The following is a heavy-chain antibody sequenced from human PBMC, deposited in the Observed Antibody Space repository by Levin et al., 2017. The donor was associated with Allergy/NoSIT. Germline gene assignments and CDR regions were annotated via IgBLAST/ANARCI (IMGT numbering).Heavy chain of an antibody. V-gene: IGHV4-61*01. Sequence: SETLSLTCTVSGGSVSSGSYYWSWIRQPPGTGLEWIGYIYYSGSTNYNPSLKSRVTISVDTSKNQFSLKLSSVTAADTAVYYCARGPKGSYYNYWGQGTLVTVSS. J-gene: IGHJ4*02. CDR3: ARGPKGSYYNY. CDR1: GGSVSSGSYY. CDR2: IYYSGST. D-gene: IGHD3-10*01.